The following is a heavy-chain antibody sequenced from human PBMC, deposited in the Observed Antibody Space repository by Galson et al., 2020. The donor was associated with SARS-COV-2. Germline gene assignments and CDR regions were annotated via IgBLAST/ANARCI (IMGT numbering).Heavy chain of an antibody. CDR2: ISDVGGT. CDR1: GGSFSGNF. Sequence: SETLSLTCAVSGGSFSGNFWSWIRQPPGKGLEWIGEISDVGGTNYLPSLKSRVTISLDTSKNQFTLRLTSLTAADTAIYYCARTTVRGLPILRFDSWGQGVLVTVSS. V-gene: IGHV4-34*01. D-gene: IGHD4-4*01. J-gene: IGHJ5*01. CDR3: ARTTVRGLPILRFDS.